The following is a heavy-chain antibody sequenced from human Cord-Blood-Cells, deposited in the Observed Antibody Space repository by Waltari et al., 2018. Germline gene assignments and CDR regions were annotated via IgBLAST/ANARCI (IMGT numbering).Heavy chain of an antibody. CDR3: ASSRVEYSSSSGWFDP. Sequence: QVQLQESGPGLVKPSETLSLTCTVSGGSISSHYWSWIRQPPGKGLEWIAYIYYSGSTNYHPSLKSLVTISVDTSKNQFSLKLSSVTAADTAVYYCASSRVEYSSSSGWFDPWGQGTLVTVSS. V-gene: IGHV4-59*11. CDR1: GGSISSHY. D-gene: IGHD6-6*01. CDR2: IYYSGST. J-gene: IGHJ5*02.